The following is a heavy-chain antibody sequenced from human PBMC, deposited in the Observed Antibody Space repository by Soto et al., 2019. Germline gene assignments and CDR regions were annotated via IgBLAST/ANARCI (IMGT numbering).Heavy chain of an antibody. Sequence: SETLSLTCTVSSGSISSYYWSWIRQPPGKGLEWIGYIYYSGSTNYNPSLKSRVTISVDTSKNQFSLKLSSVTAADTAVYYCAREGRQWPPNNDFDSWGQGTLVTVSS. CDR2: IYYSGST. J-gene: IGHJ4*02. CDR3: AREGRQWPPNNDFDS. D-gene: IGHD6-19*01. CDR1: SGSISSYY. V-gene: IGHV4-59*01.